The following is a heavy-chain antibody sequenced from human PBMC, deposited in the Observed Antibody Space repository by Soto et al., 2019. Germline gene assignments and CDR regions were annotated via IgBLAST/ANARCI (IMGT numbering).Heavy chain of an antibody. Sequence: GSLRLSCAASGFTVSSNYMSWVRQAPGKGLEWVSVIYSGGSTYYADSVKGRFTISRDNSKNTLYLQMNSLRAEDTAVYYCARDRGYSSSSDSYYYYGMDVWGQGPTVPVSS. CDR1: GFTVSSNY. CDR2: IYSGGST. V-gene: IGHV3-53*01. J-gene: IGHJ6*02. D-gene: IGHD6-6*01. CDR3: ARDRGYSSSSDSYYYYGMDV.